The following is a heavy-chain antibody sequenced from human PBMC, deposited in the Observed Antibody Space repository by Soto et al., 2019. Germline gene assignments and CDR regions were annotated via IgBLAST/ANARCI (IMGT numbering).Heavy chain of an antibody. D-gene: IGHD2-15*01. Sequence: GGPMRLAXAASGCTFDDYTMHWVRQAQGKGVEWVSLISWDGGSTYYADSVKGRFTISRDNSKNSLYLQMNSLRTEVTALYYCAKDAGGAPDYSGQGTLPTVSS. J-gene: IGHJ4*02. CDR1: GCTFDDYT. CDR3: AKDAGGAPDY. V-gene: IGHV3-43*01. CDR2: ISWDGGST.